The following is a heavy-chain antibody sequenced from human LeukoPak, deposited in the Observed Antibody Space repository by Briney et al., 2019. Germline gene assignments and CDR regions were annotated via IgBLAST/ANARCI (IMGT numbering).Heavy chain of an antibody. D-gene: IGHD1-7*01. CDR3: ASSGTVGYLNDAFDI. CDR1: GYTFTSYA. Sequence: ASVKVSCKASGYTFTSYAMHWVRQAPGQGLEWMGWITPSGGTNYAQKFQGRVTMTRDTSISTAYMELSRLRSDDTAVYYCASSGTVGYLNDAFDIWGQGTMVTVSS. J-gene: IGHJ3*02. CDR2: ITPSGGT. V-gene: IGHV1-2*02.